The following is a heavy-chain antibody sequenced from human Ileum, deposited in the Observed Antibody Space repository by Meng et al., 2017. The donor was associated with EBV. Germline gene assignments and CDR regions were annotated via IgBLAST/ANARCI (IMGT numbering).Heavy chain of an antibody. CDR2: IYYSGST. CDR3: ARGGWSLDY. V-gene: IGHV4-59*08. Sequence: RGSGPELLRPSETLSLTCTVSGGSISSYYWSWIRQPPGKGLEWIGYIYYSGSTNYNPSLKSRVTISVDTSKNQFSLNLSSVTAADTAVYYCARGGWSLDYWGQGTLVTVSS. CDR1: GGSISSYY. D-gene: IGHD2-15*01. J-gene: IGHJ4*02.